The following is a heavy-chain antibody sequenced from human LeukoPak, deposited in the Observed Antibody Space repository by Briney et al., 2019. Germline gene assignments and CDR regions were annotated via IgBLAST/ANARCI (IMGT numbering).Heavy chain of an antibody. V-gene: IGHV3-48*01. CDR3: ARDLVTEPAGDWFDP. CDR2: ISGSGTTI. D-gene: IGHD1-14*01. J-gene: IGHJ5*02. Sequence: GGSLRLSCAASGFSFSDYPMDWARQAPGKGLEWLSYISGSGTTIFYAGSVKGRFTISRDNAKNSLFLQMNSLRVEDTAVYYCARDLVTEPAGDWFDPWGQGTLVTVSS. CDR1: GFSFSDYP.